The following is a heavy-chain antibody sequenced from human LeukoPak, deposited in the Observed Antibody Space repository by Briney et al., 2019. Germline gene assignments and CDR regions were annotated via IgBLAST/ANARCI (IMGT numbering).Heavy chain of an antibody. V-gene: IGHV3-7*01. CDR1: GFTFSSYW. CDR3: AREGSGSHYPDY. Sequence: GESLRLSCAASGFTFSSYWMSWVRQAPGKGLEWVANIKQDGTEKNYVDSVKGRFTISRDNAKNSLYLQMNSLRVDDTAVYYCAREGSGSHYPDYWGQGTLVTVSS. D-gene: IGHD3-10*01. CDR2: IKQDGTEK. J-gene: IGHJ4*02.